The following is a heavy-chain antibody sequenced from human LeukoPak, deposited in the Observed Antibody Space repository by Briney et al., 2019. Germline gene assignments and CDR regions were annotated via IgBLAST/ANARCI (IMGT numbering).Heavy chain of an antibody. J-gene: IGHJ4*02. Sequence: GGSLRLSCAASGFAFSDHYMDWVRQAPGKGLEWIGRIRNKANSYTTEYAASVKGRFTISRDDSMNSLYLQMNSLKTEDTAVYYCAREDYIVPYFDYWGQGTLVTVSS. V-gene: IGHV3-72*01. D-gene: IGHD4-4*01. CDR1: GFAFSDHY. CDR3: AREDYIVPYFDY. CDR2: IRNKANSYTT.